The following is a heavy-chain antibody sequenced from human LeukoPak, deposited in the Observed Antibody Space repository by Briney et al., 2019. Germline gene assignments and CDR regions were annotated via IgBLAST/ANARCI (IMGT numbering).Heavy chain of an antibody. CDR1: GYTFTSYG. D-gene: IGHD3-3*01. J-gene: IGHJ4*02. CDR2: ISAYNGNT. Sequence: ASVKVSCKASGYTFTSYGISWVRQAPGQGLEWMGWISAYNGNTNYAQKLQGRVTMTTDTSTSTAYMELRSLRSDDTAVYYCATLLEWLLYRGGKFDYWGQGTLVTVSS. V-gene: IGHV1-18*01. CDR3: ATLLEWLLYRGGKFDY.